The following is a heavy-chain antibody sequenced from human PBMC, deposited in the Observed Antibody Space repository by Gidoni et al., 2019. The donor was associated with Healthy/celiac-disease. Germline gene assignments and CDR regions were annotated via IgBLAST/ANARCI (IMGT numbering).Heavy chain of an antibody. V-gene: IGHV3-11*05. D-gene: IGHD3-9*01. J-gene: IGHJ2*01. CDR1: GFTFSDYY. CDR3: ARDKTAEYYDILTGYPYWYFDL. CDR2: ISSSSSYT. Sequence: QVQLVESGGGLVKPGGSLRLSCAASGFTFSDYYIRWIRQAPGKGLEWVSYISSSSSYTNYADSVKGRFTISRDDAKNSLYLQMNSLRAEDTAVYYCARDKTAEYYDILTGYPYWYFDLWGRGTLVTVSS.